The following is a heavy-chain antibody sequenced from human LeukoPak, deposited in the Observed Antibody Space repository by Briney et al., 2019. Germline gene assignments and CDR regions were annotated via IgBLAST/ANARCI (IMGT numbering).Heavy chain of an antibody. J-gene: IGHJ4*02. CDR3: ARVYSSLWAPSFDY. CDR1: GFTFSNYW. Sequence: GVALRLSCAASGFTFSNYWMNWVRQAPGKGLEWVANIKQDGSETYYVGYVKGRFTISRDNAKNSLFLQMNSLRAEDTAVYYCARVYSSLWAPSFDYWGQGALVTVSS. CDR2: IKQDGSET. V-gene: IGHV3-7*05. D-gene: IGHD3-22*01.